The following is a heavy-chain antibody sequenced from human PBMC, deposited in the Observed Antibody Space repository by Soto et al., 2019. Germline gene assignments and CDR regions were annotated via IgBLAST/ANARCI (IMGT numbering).Heavy chain of an antibody. CDR1: GGSISSYY. D-gene: IGHD4-17*01. J-gene: IGHJ4*02. CDR2: IYYSGST. V-gene: IGHV4-59*01. Sequence: QVQLQESGPGLVKPSETLSLTCTVSGGSISSYYWSWIRQPPGKGLEWIGYIYYSGSTNYNPSLKSRATLTVDTSTNQFSLKLSSVTAADTAVYYCARHRDYGDYHSDCWGQGTLVTVSS. CDR3: ARHRDYGDYHSDC.